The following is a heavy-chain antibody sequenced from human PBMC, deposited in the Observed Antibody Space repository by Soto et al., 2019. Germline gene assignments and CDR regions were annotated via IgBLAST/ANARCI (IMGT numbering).Heavy chain of an antibody. CDR3: AREIAVAGKTSDVCDI. V-gene: IGHV1-69*02. J-gene: IGHJ3*02. D-gene: IGHD6-19*01. CDR2: IIPILGIA. CDR1: GGTFNTYT. Sequence: QVQLVQSGAEVKKPGSSVKVSCKASGGTFNTYTISWVRQAPGQGLEWMGRIIPILGIAKYAQKFQGRVTITADKSTSTAYMELSSLRSEDTAVYYCAREIAVAGKTSDVCDILGQGTMVPVSS.